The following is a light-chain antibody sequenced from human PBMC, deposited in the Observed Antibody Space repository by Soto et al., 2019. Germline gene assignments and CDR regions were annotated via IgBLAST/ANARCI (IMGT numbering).Light chain of an antibody. CDR1: QSISTS. V-gene: IGKV1-39*01. Sequence: DIQMTQSPSSLSASVGDRVTITCRASQSISTSLNWYQQKPGKAPRLLISAASILQSGVPSRFSGSGSGTDFTLTISSLQPEDFATYTCQQSYSTPTFGQGTNVDIK. CDR3: QQSYSTPT. J-gene: IGKJ1*01. CDR2: AAS.